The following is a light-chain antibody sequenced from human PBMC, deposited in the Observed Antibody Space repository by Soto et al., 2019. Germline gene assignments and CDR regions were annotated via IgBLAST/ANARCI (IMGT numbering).Light chain of an antibody. CDR3: QHYGTSPLT. V-gene: IGKV3-20*01. CDR1: QSPSSSY. J-gene: IGKJ1*01. Sequence: EFVLTQSPGTPSLSPGERATVSCRASQSPSSSYFAWYQQKPGQAPRLLIYGVSSRATGIPDRFSGSGSGTDFTLTISRLEPEDFAVYFCQHYGTSPLTFGQGTKVEIK. CDR2: GVS.